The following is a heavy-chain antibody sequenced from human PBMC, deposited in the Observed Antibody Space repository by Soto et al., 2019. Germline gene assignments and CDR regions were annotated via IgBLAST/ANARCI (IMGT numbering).Heavy chain of an antibody. CDR2: IKSETDGGTT. D-gene: IGHD2-15*01. V-gene: IGHV3-15*07. CDR3: TTAPGIVVVVAATSLWFDP. CDR1: GFTFSNAW. Sequence: PGGSLRLSCAASGFTFSNAWMNWVRQAPGKGLEWVGRIKSETDGGTTDYAAPVKGRFTISRDDSKNTLYLQMNSLKTEDTAVYYCTTAPGIVVVVAATSLWFDPWGQGTLVTVSS. J-gene: IGHJ5*02.